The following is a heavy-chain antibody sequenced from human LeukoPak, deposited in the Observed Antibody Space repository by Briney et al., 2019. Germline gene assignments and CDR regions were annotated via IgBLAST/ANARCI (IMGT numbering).Heavy chain of an antibody. J-gene: IGHJ4*02. CDR3: ARGGVLYY. CDR2: INHSGST. D-gene: IGHD3-10*01. V-gene: IGHV4-34*01. CDR1: GGSFSGYY. Sequence: PSGTLSLTCAVYGGSFSGYYWSWIRQPPGKGLEWIGEINHSGSTNYNPSLKSRVTISVDTSKNQFSLKLSSVTAADTAVYYCARGGVLYYWGQGTLVTVSS.